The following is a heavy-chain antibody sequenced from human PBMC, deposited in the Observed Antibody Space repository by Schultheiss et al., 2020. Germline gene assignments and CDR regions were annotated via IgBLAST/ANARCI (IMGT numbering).Heavy chain of an antibody. Sequence: GGSLRLSCAASGFIFSSSAMSWVRQAPGKGLEWVSYISSSGSTIYYADSVKGRFTISRDNSKNTLYLQMNSLRAEDTAVYYCARDKELGDAFDIWGQGTMVTVSS. CDR3: ARDKELGDAFDI. CDR1: GFIFSSSA. CDR2: ISSSGSTI. V-gene: IGHV3-48*01. D-gene: IGHD3-10*01. J-gene: IGHJ3*02.